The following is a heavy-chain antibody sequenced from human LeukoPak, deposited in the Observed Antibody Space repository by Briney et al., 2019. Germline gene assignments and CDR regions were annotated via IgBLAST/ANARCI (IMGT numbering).Heavy chain of an antibody. D-gene: IGHD3-9*01. Sequence: GGSLRLSCAASGFTFSSYAMSWVRQAPGKGLEWVSAISGSGGSTYYADSVKGRFTISRDNSKNTLYLQMNSLRAEDTAVYYCAKSLVMRISGYDILTGYLGPDAFDIWGQGTMVTVSS. J-gene: IGHJ3*02. CDR3: AKSLVMRISGYDILTGYLGPDAFDI. V-gene: IGHV3-23*01. CDR1: GFTFSSYA. CDR2: ISGSGGST.